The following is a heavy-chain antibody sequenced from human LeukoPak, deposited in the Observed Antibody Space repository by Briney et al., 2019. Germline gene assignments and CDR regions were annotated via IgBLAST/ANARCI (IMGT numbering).Heavy chain of an antibody. CDR1: GGTFSSYG. CDR3: ARTGENPPAATLYGMDV. Sequence: EASVTVSCTASGGTFSSYGISWVRQAPGQGLEWMGGIIPIFGTANYAQKFQGRVTTTADESTSTAYMELSSLRSEDTAVYYCARTGENPPAATLYGMDVWGQGTTVTVSS. CDR2: IIPIFGTA. J-gene: IGHJ6*02. D-gene: IGHD2-15*01. V-gene: IGHV1-69*13.